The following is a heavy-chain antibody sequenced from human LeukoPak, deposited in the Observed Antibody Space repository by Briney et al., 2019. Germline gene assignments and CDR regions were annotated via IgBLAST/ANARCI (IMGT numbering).Heavy chain of an antibody. D-gene: IGHD2/OR15-2a*01. Sequence: ASVTVSCKASGYTFTNYGISWVRQAPGQGLEWMGWISAYNGNTNYAQKLQGRVTMTTDTSTSTAYMELRSLRSDDTAVYYCARYMSSMRDAFDIWGQGTMVTVSS. V-gene: IGHV1-18*01. CDR2: ISAYNGNT. CDR1: GYTFTNYG. CDR3: ARYMSSMRDAFDI. J-gene: IGHJ3*02.